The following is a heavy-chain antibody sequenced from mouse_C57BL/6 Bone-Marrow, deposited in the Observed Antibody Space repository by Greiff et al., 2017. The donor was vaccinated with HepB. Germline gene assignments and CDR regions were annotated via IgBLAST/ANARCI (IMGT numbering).Heavy chain of an antibody. CDR1: EYEFPSHD. Sequence: DVMLVESGGGLVQPGESLKLSCESNEYEFPSHDMSWVRKTPEKRLELVAAINSDGGSTYYPDTMERRFIISRDNTKKTLYLQMSSLRSEDTALYYCARGGITTVDGAYWGQGTLVTVSA. CDR3: ARGGITTVDGAY. CDR2: INSDGGST. D-gene: IGHD1-1*01. V-gene: IGHV5-2*01. J-gene: IGHJ3*01.